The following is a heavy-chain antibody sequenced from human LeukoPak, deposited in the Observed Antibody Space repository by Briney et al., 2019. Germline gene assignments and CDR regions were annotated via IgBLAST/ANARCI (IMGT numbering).Heavy chain of an antibody. J-gene: IGHJ6*03. V-gene: IGHV1-69*05. CDR1: GGTFRTYS. CDR3: ARERVAARPGYMDV. Sequence: GSSVKVSCKASGGTFRTYSVTWVRQAPGQGLEWMGGIIPIFGTANYAQKFQGRVTITTDESTSTAYMELSSLRSEDTAVYYCARERVAARPGYMDVWGKGTTVTVSS. D-gene: IGHD6-6*01. CDR2: IIPIFGTA.